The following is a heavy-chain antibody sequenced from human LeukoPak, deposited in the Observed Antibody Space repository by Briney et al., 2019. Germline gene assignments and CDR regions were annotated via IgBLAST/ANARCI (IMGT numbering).Heavy chain of an antibody. Sequence: ASVKVSCKASGYTFTGYYMHWVRQAPGQGLEWMGRINPNSGGTNYAQKFQGRVTMTRDTSISTAYMELSRLRSDDTAVYYCARILYYYGSGSHWFDPWGQGTLVTVSS. CDR3: ARILYYYGSGSHWFDP. CDR1: GYTFTGYY. V-gene: IGHV1-2*06. CDR2: INPNSGGT. D-gene: IGHD3-10*01. J-gene: IGHJ5*02.